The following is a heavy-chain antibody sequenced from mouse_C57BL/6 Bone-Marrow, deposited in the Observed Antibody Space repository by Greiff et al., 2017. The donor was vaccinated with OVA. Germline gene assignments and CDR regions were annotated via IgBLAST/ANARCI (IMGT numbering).Heavy chain of an antibody. CDR2: INPNTGGT. D-gene: IGHD1-1*01. J-gene: IGHJ2*01. V-gene: IGHV1-26*01. Sequence: EVQLQQSGPELVKPGASVKISCKASGYTFTDYYMNWVKQSHGKSLEWIGDINPNTGGTSYNQKFKGKATLTVDKSSSTAYMELRSLTSEDSAVYYCASQGIYYGSSLRFDYWGQGTTLTVSS. CDR3: ASQGIYYGSSLRFDY. CDR1: GYTFTDYY.